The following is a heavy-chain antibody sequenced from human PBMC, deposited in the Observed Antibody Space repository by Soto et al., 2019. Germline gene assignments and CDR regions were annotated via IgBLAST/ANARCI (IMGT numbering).Heavy chain of an antibody. CDR2: IYYSGST. D-gene: IGHD2-15*01. Sequence: QLQLQESGPGLLKPSETLSLTCTVSGGSITSSTFSWGWIRQPPGKGLAWLGSIYYSGSTYYNLSLRSRVTLSVDTSKNQLSRKLKSVTAAHTAVYYCAGPGDCSGGTCHENWFDPWGQGSRVTVSS. CDR3: AGPGDCSGGTCHENWFDP. V-gene: IGHV4-39*01. CDR1: GGSITSSTFS. J-gene: IGHJ5*02.